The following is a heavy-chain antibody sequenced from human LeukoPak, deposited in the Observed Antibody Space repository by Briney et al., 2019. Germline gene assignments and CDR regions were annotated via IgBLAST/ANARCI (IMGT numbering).Heavy chain of an antibody. J-gene: IGHJ6*02. CDR1: GGSISSYY. Sequence: PSETLSLTCTVSGGSISSYYWSWIRQPPGKGLEWIGYIYYSGSTNYNPSLKSRVTISVDTSKNQFSLKLSSVTAADTAVYYCARHVLSYSSSWYADYYYYGMDVWGQGTTVTVSS. CDR3: ARHVLSYSSSWYADYYYYGMDV. D-gene: IGHD6-13*01. CDR2: IYYSGST. V-gene: IGHV4-59*08.